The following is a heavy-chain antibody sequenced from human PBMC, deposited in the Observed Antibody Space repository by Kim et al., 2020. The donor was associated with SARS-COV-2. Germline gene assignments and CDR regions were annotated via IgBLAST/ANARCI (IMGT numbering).Heavy chain of an antibody. CDR3: AGTARGANFDY. V-gene: IGHV4-4*09. J-gene: IGHJ4*02. Sequence: NYNPSRRSRVTISVDTSKNQFSLKLGSVTAADTAVYYCAGTARGANFDYWGRGALVTVSS. D-gene: IGHD1-26*01.